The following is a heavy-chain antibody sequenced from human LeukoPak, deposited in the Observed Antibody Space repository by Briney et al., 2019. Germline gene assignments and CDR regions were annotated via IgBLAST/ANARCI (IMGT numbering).Heavy chain of an antibody. D-gene: IGHD2-2*01. CDR3: ARHMQTVPDYYYGMDV. J-gene: IGHJ6*02. CDR1: GFTFSSYS. CDR2: ISKTSSHI. Sequence: GGSLRLSCAASGFTFSSYSMDWVRQAPGKGVEWVSSISKTSSHIYYADSVKGRFTISRDNAKNSMYLQMNSLRVEDTAVYYCARHMQTVPDYYYGMDVWGQGTTVTVSS. V-gene: IGHV3-21*01.